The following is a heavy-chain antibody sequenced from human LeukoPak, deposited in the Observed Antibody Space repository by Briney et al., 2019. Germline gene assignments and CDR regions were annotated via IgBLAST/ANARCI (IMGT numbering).Heavy chain of an antibody. D-gene: IGHD3-3*01. J-gene: IGHJ4*02. CDR2: INHSGST. V-gene: IGHV4-34*01. CDR3: ASRPTYYDFWSGILYYFDY. CDR1: GGSFSGYY. Sequence: PSETLSLTCAVYGGSFSGYYWSWIRQPPGKGLEWIGEINHSGSTNYNPSLKSRVTISVDTSKNQFSLKLSSVTAADTAVYYCASRPTYYDFWSGILYYFDYWGQGTLVTVSS.